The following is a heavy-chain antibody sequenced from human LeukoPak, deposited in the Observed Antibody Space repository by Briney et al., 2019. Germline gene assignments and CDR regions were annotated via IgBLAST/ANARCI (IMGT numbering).Heavy chain of an antibody. D-gene: IGHD3-10*01. CDR1: GGSISSYH. J-gene: IGHJ4*02. V-gene: IGHV4-59*01. Sequence: SETLSLTCTVSGGSISSYHWSWIRQPPGKGLEWIGYIYYSGSTNYNPSLKSRVTISVDTSKNQFSLKLSSVTAADTAVYYCARDREKYYGSGSFDYWGQGTLVTVSS. CDR3: ARDREKYYGSGSFDY. CDR2: IYYSGST.